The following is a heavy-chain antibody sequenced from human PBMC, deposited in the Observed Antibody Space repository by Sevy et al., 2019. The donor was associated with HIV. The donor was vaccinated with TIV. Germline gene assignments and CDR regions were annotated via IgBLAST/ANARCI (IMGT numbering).Heavy chain of an antibody. J-gene: IGHJ6*02. CDR1: GFTFSSYA. Sequence: GGSLRLSCAASGFTFSSYAMSWVRQAPGKGLEWVSAISGSGGSTYYADSVKGRFTISSDNSKNRLYLQMNSLRAEDTAVYYCAKRPNIVVVPVGMDVWGQGTTVTVSS. V-gene: IGHV3-23*01. CDR2: ISGSGGST. D-gene: IGHD2-2*01. CDR3: AKRPNIVVVPVGMDV.